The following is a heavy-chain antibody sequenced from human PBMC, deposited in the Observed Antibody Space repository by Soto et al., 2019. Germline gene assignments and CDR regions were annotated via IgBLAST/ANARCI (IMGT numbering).Heavy chain of an antibody. D-gene: IGHD2-21*01. CDR2: IGSIPSSI. CDR3: AREELNCGGDCFVF. CDR1: GFSFSDYE. Sequence: EVQLVESGGGLVQPGRSLRLSCAASGFSFSDYEMNWVRQAPGKGLEWISYIGSIPSSIYYADSVKGRFTISRDNAKNSLYLQMNSLRAEDTAVYYCAREELNCGGDCFVFWGQGTLVAVSS. J-gene: IGHJ4*02. V-gene: IGHV3-48*03.